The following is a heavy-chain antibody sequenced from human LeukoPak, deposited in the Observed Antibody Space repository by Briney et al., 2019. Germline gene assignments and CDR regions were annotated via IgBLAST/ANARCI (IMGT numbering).Heavy chain of an antibody. D-gene: IGHD2-15*01. J-gene: IGHJ4*02. CDR3: ARDDCSGGGCYNGLPY. Sequence: ASVKVSCKASGYTFTSYGISWVRQAPGQGLEWMGWISAYNGNTNYAQKLQGRVTMTTDTSTSTAFMELSSLRSEDTAVYYCARDDCSGGGCYNGLPYWGQGTLVTVS. CDR1: GYTFTSYG. V-gene: IGHV1-18*01. CDR2: ISAYNGNT.